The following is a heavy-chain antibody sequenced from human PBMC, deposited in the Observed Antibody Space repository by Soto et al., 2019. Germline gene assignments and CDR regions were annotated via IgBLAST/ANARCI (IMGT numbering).Heavy chain of an antibody. CDR2: ISAYNGET. J-gene: IGHJ4*02. CDR1: GYTFTSSG. D-gene: IGHD1-26*01. CDR3: AMDNGNYMYISD. Sequence: QVQLVQSGAEVKKPGASVKVSCKASGYTFTSSGFSWVRQAPGQGLEWMAWISAYNGETHYAQKFQGRVTMTTDTSTRTSYMELRSLRSDGTSVYYSAMDNGNYMYISDWGQGTLVTVSS. V-gene: IGHV1-18*01.